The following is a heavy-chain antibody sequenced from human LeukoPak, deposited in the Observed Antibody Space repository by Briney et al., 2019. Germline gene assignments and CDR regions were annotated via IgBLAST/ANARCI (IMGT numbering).Heavy chain of an antibody. CDR2: ISPGGGPT. CDR1: GFPFSSHG. CDR3: AKDGAWLRFDD. V-gene: IGHV3-23*01. D-gene: IGHD5-12*01. Sequence: GGSMRLSCAGSGFPFSSHGMNWVRQAPGKGLEWVSGISPGGGPTYYADSVRGRFSISRDDLKDTLYLQMKNLRAEDTAVYYCAKDGAWLRFDDWGQGILVTVSS. J-gene: IGHJ4*02.